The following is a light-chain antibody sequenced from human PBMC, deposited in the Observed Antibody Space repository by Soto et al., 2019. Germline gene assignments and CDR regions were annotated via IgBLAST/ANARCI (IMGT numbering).Light chain of an antibody. CDR2: DSS. J-gene: IGKJ5*01. Sequence: DIQMTQSPYSLSASVGDRVTIICQASQDITNYLNWYQQKPGKAPNLLIHDSSNLETGVPSRFSGSGTGTYFSFTISSLQPEDIATYYCQQYDTLPLTFGQGTRLEIK. V-gene: IGKV1-33*01. CDR1: QDITNY. CDR3: QQYDTLPLT.